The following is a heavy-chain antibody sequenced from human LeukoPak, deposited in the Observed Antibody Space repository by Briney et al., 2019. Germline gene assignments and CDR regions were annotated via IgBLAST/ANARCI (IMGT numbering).Heavy chain of an antibody. CDR1: GGSISSGDYY. CDR3: ARGVVVTNLDY. V-gene: IGHV4-30-4*02. Sequence: SETLSLTCTVSGGSISSGDYYWSWIRQPPGKGLEWIGYIYYSGSTYYNPSLKSRVTISVDTSKNQFSLKLSSVTTADTAVYYCARGVVVTNLDYWGQGTLVTVSS. J-gene: IGHJ4*02. CDR2: IYYSGST. D-gene: IGHD3-22*01.